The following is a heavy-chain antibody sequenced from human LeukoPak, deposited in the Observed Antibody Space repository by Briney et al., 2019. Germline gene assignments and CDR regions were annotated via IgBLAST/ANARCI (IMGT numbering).Heavy chain of an antibody. CDR1: GFTFSSYG. V-gene: IGHV3-30*18. CDR2: ISYDGSNK. CDR3: AKARTIFGVNNWFDP. Sequence: PGGSLRLSCAASGFTFSSYGMHWVRQGPGKGLEWVAVISYDGSNKDYADPVKGRFTISRDNSKNTLYLQMNSLRAEDTAVYYCAKARTIFGVNNWFDPWGEGTLVTVSS. J-gene: IGHJ5*02. D-gene: IGHD3-3*01.